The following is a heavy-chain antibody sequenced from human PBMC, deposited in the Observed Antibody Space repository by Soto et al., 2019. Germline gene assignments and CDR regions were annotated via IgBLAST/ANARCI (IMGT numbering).Heavy chain of an antibody. V-gene: IGHV1-69*13. CDR2: IIPIFGTA. CDR3: GRSFEVVIKYGMDV. J-gene: IGHJ6*02. Sequence: VASVKVSCKASGGTFSSYAISWVRQAPGQGLEWMGGIIPIFGTANYAQKFQGRVTITADESTSTAYMELSSLRSEDTAVYYCGRSFEVVIKYGMDVWGQGTTVTVSS. CDR1: GGTFSSYA. D-gene: IGHD3-3*01.